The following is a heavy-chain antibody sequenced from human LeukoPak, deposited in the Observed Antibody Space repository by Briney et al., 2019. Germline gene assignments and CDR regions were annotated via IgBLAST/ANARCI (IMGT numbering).Heavy chain of an antibody. J-gene: IGHJ4*02. CDR3: AKDWGVITMIVVVITYFDY. D-gene: IGHD3-22*01. Sequence: GGSLRLSCAASGFTFSSYAMSWVRQAPGKGLEWVSAISGSGGSTYYADSVKGRFTISRDNSKNTLYLQMNSLRAEDTAVYYCAKDWGVITMIVVVITYFDYWGQGTLVTVSS. V-gene: IGHV3-23*01. CDR2: ISGSGGST. CDR1: GFTFSSYA.